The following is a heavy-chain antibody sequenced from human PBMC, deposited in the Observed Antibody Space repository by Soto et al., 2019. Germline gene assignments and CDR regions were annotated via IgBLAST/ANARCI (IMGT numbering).Heavy chain of an antibody. CDR1: GYSFTSYW. Sequence: GESLKISCKCSGYSFTSYWIGLVRQMPGKGLEWMGIIYPGDSDTRYSPSFQGQVTISADKSISTAYLQWSSLKASDTAMYYCARRQRYYDSRSLDYWGQGTLVTVSS. D-gene: IGHD3-22*01. J-gene: IGHJ4*02. CDR3: ARRQRYYDSRSLDY. CDR2: IYPGDSDT. V-gene: IGHV5-51*01.